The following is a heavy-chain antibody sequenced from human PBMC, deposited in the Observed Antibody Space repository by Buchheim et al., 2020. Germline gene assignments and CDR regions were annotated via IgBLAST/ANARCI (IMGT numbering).Heavy chain of an antibody. CDR2: ISSDGNKK. CDR1: GFTFSTYN. Sequence: QVKLVESGGGVVQPGTSLRLSCVASGFTFSTYNLHWVRQAPGKGLEWVAYISSDGNKKYYADSLEGRFTISRDTSKNTLFLQMNSLKAEDTALYYCVREEDYWGQGTL. V-gene: IGHV3-30-3*01. J-gene: IGHJ4*02. CDR3: VREEDY.